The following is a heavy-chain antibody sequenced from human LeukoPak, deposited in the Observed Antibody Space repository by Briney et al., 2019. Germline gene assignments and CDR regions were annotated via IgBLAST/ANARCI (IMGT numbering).Heavy chain of an antibody. Sequence: PSETLSLTCTVSGGSIRSYYWSWIRQPPGKGLEWIGYIYYSGSTNYNPSLKSRVTISVDTSKNQFSLKLSSVTAADTAVYYCARVGDGAFDIWGQGTMVTVFS. CDR2: IYYSGST. V-gene: IGHV4-59*01. CDR1: GGSIRSYY. D-gene: IGHD3-16*01. J-gene: IGHJ3*02. CDR3: ARVGDGAFDI.